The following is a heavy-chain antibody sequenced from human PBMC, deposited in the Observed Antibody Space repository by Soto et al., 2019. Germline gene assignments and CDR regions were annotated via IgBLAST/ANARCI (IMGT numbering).Heavy chain of an antibody. CDR1: GYTFTKYG. CDR3: ARDNWPVDY. J-gene: IGHJ4*02. D-gene: IGHD1-20*01. Sequence: QVQLVHSGAEVRKPGASVKVSCKASGYTFTKYGISWLRQAPGQGLEWMGWISAYNGNTNYALKLQVRVTMTTDTSTTTASMERRSLRSDDTAVYYCARDNWPVDYWGQGTLVTVSS. V-gene: IGHV1-18*01. CDR2: ISAYNGNT.